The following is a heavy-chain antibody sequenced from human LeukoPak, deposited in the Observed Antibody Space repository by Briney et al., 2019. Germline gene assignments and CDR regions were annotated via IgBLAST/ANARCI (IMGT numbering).Heavy chain of an antibody. Sequence: RSGGSLRLSCAASGFTFSSYSTNWVRQAPGKGLEWVSYISGSSNTIYYADSVKGRFTISRDNAKHSLYLQMNSLRAEDTAVYYCARIGYYDSSGYYHYYYYMDVWGKGTTVTVSS. CDR2: ISGSSNTI. D-gene: IGHD3-22*01. V-gene: IGHV3-48*01. CDR3: ARIGYYDSSGYYHYYYYMDV. J-gene: IGHJ6*03. CDR1: GFTFSSYS.